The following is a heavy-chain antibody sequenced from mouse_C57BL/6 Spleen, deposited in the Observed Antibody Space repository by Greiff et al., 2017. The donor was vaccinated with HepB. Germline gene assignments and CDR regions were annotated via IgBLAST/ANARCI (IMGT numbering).Heavy chain of an antibody. Sequence: EVKLVESGGGLVKPGGSLKLSCAASGFTFSSYAMSWVRQTPEKRLEWVATISDGGSYTYYPDNVKGRFTISRDTAKNNLYLHMSHLKSEDTAMYYCARDGPYYFDYWGQGTTLTVSS. CDR2: ISDGGSYT. CDR1: GFTFSSYA. V-gene: IGHV5-4*01. CDR3: ARDGPYYFDY. J-gene: IGHJ2*01.